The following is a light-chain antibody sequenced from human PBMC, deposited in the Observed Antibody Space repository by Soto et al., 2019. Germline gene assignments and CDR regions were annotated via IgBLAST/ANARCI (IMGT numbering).Light chain of an antibody. CDR3: QQSSNWPPEIT. J-gene: IGKJ5*01. V-gene: IGKV3-11*01. Sequence: EIVLTQSPSSLSLSPWDRSTLSFMASQSVPRNLAWYQQRPGQAPRLLIYDASSRATGIPDRFSGSGSGTDFILTISSLEPEDFAVYYCQQSSNWPPEITFGQGTRLEIK. CDR1: QSVPRN. CDR2: DAS.